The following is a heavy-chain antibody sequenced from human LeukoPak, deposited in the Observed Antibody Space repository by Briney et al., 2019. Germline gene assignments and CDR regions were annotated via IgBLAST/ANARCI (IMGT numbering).Heavy chain of an antibody. CDR1: GFTFSNYW. J-gene: IGHJ3*01. Sequence: GGSLRLSCAASGFTFSNYWMHWVRQAPGKGLVWVSRINSDGINTSYADSVKGRFTISRDNAKNTLNLQMNSLRAEDTAVYYCARGWEQQGVGAFHVWGQGTMVTVSS. CDR3: ARGWEQQGVGAFHV. D-gene: IGHD1/OR15-1a*01. CDR2: INSDGINT. V-gene: IGHV3-74*01.